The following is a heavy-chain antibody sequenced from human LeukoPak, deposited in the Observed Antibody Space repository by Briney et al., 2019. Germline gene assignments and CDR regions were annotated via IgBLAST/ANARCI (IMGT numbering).Heavy chain of an antibody. Sequence: GESLKISCKGFGYSFASYWIAWVRQMPGKGLEWMGIIYPGDSDTRYSPSFQGQVTISADKSISTAYLQWSSLKASDTAMYYCARQPYYDILTGGDAFDIWGQGTMDTVSS. D-gene: IGHD3-9*01. CDR2: IYPGDSDT. CDR3: ARQPYYDILTGGDAFDI. CDR1: GYSFASYW. J-gene: IGHJ3*02. V-gene: IGHV5-51*01.